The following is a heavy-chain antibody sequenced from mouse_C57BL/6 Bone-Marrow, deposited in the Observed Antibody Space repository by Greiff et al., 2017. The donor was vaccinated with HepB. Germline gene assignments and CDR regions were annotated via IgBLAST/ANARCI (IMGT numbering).Heavy chain of an antibody. Sequence: QVQLQQSGAELVKPGASVKLSCKASGYTFTEYTIHWVKQRSGQGLEWIGWFYPGSGSIKYNEKFKDKATLTADKSSSTVYMELSRLTSEDSAVYFGARHEDRGGSDYGSSYGYFDVWGTGTTVTVSS. D-gene: IGHD1-1*01. V-gene: IGHV1-62-2*01. CDR3: ARHEDRGGSDYGSSYGYFDV. CDR2: FYPGSGSI. J-gene: IGHJ1*03. CDR1: GYTFTEYT.